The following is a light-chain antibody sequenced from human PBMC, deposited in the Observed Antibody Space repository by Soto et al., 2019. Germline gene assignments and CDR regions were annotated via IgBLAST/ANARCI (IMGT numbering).Light chain of an antibody. Sequence: SYELTQPPSVSVSPGQTDSITCSGDKLGDKYACWYQQKPGQSPVLVIYQDSERPSGIPERFSGSNSGNTATLTISGTQAMDEADYYCQAWDSSTVVFGGGTKLTVL. CDR3: QAWDSSTVV. V-gene: IGLV3-1*01. J-gene: IGLJ2*01. CDR1: KLGDKY. CDR2: QDS.